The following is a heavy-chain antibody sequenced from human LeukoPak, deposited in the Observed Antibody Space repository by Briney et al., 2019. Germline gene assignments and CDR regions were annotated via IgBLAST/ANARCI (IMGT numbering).Heavy chain of an antibody. CDR3: AREDIIVVPPSRPFDP. J-gene: IGHJ5*02. CDR2: INPNSGNT. D-gene: IGHD2-2*01. V-gene: IGHV1-8*03. CDR1: GYTFTSYD. Sequence: ASVKVSCKASGYTFTSYDINWVRQATGQGLEWMGWINPNSGNTGYAQKFQGRVTLTRDTSTSTAYMELSSLRSEDTAVYYCAREDIIVVPPSRPFDPWGQGTLVTVSS.